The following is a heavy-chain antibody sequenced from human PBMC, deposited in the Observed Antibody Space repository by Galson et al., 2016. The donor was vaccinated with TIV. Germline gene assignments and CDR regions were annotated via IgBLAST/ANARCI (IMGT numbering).Heavy chain of an antibody. D-gene: IGHD1/OR15-1a*01. V-gene: IGHV3-23*01. CDR1: GFIFNSFA. J-gene: IGHJ6*02. Sequence: SLRLSCAASGFIFNSFAMSWVRQAPGKGLQWVSAISRRGFNTYYADSAKGRFTISRDNSKNTLYLKMNSVRADDTAVYYWAKEAGTDYYYGMDVWGQGTTVTVSS. CDR3: AKEAGTDYYYGMDV. CDR2: ISRRGFNT.